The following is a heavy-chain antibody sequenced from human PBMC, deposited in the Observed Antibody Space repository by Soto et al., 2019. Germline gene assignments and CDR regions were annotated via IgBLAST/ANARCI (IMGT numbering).Heavy chain of an antibody. CDR2: ISGGGDTT. Sequence: EVQLLESGGGLVQPGGSLRLSCAASGFTFNNYAMTWVRQAPGKGLEWVSAISGGGDTTSYADSVKGRFTVSRDGSKNTLYLHMRSLRGEDTAQYYCAKGRGGSGSLTPRVDFWGQGTLVTVSS. D-gene: IGHD3-10*01. CDR3: AKGRGGSGSLTPRVDF. J-gene: IGHJ4*02. CDR1: GFTFNNYA. V-gene: IGHV3-23*01.